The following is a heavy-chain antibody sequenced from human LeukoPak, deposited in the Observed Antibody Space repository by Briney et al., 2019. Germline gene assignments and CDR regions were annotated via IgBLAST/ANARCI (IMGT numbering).Heavy chain of an antibody. CDR1: GGSISSYY. CDR2: IYYSGST. V-gene: IGHV4-59*12. D-gene: IGHD1-7*01. Sequence: SETLSLTCTVSGGSISSYYWSWIRQPPGKGLEWIGYIYYSGSTNYNPSLKSRVTISVDTSKNQFSLKLSSVTAADTAVYYCAREIWNYDDAFDIWGQGTMVTVSS. CDR3: AREIWNYDDAFDI. J-gene: IGHJ3*02.